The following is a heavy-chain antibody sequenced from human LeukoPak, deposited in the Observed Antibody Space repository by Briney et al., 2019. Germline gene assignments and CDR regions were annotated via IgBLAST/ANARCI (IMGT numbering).Heavy chain of an antibody. CDR2: IIPIFGTA. V-gene: IGHV1-69*05. CDR3: ARDPPPVFPWGSSGFFDY. Sequence: SVKVSCKASGGTFSSYAISWVRQAPGQGLEWMGGIIPIFGTANYAQKFQGRVTITTDESTSTAYMELSSLRSEDTAVYYCARDPPPVFPWGSSGFFDYWGQGTLVTVPS. D-gene: IGHD3-22*01. J-gene: IGHJ4*02. CDR1: GGTFSSYA.